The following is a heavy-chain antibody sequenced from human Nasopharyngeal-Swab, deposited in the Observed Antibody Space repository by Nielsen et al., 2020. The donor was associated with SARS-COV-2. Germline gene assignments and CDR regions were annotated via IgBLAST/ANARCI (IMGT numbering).Heavy chain of an antibody. CDR3: AKDIRRVRWLQLFDY. CDR1: GFTFDDYA. Sequence: SLKISCAASGFTFDDYAMHWVRQAPGKGLEWVSGISWNSGSIGYADSVKGRFTISRGNAKNSLYLQMNSLRAEDTALYYCAKDIRRVRWLQLFDYWGQGTLVTVSS. J-gene: IGHJ4*02. CDR2: ISWNSGSI. V-gene: IGHV3-9*01. D-gene: IGHD5-24*01.